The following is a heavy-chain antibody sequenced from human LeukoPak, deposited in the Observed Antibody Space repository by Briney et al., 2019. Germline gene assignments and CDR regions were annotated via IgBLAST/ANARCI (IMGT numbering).Heavy chain of an antibody. D-gene: IGHD5-18*01. CDR2: INPNSGGT. CDR1: GYTFTGYY. J-gene: IGHJ5*02. V-gene: IGHV1-2*02. Sequence: ASVKVSCKASGYTFTGYYMHWVRQAPGQGLEWMGWINPNSGGTNYAQKFQGRVTMTRDTSISTAYMELSRLRSDDTAVYYCARQRYSYGSQWFDPWGQGTLVTVSS. CDR3: ARQRYSYGSQWFDP.